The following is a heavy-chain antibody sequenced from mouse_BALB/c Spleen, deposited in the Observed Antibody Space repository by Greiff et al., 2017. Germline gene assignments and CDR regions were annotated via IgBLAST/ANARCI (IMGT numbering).Heavy chain of an antibody. J-gene: IGHJ4*01. Sequence: DVQLVESGGGLVKPGGSLKLSCAASGFTFSDYYMYWVRQTPEKRLEWVATISDGGSYTYYPDSVKGRFTISRDNAKNNLYLQMSSLKSEDTAMYYCARGYDYDGDYYAMDYWGQGTSVTVSS. CDR3: ARGYDYDGDYYAMDY. CDR1: GFTFSDYY. CDR2: ISDGGSYT. D-gene: IGHD2-4*01. V-gene: IGHV5-4*02.